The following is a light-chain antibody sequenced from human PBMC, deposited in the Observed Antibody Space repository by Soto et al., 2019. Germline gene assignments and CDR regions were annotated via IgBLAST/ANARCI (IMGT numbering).Light chain of an antibody. CDR1: QGISSY. J-gene: IGKJ1*01. CDR2: AAS. Sequence: IRMTPSPSSLSASTVDRVTITCRASQGISSYLAWYQQKPGKAPKLLIYAASTLQSGVPSRFSGSGSGTDFTLTISGLQSEALATYYCHHYYRYAPTFAQGTKVDIK. CDR3: HHYYRYAPT. V-gene: IGKV1-8*01.